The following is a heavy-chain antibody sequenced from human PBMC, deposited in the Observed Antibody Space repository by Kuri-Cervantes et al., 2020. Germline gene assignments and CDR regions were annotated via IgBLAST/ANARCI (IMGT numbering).Heavy chain of an antibody. V-gene: IGHV1-69*13. D-gene: IGHD4-17*01. CDR1: GGTFSSYA. Sequence: SVKVSCKASGGTFSSYAISWVRQAPGQGLEWMGGIIPIFGTASYAQKFQGRVTITADESTSTAYMELSSLRSEDTAVYYCATYPMTTVTTHWYFDLWGRGTLVTVSS. J-gene: IGHJ2*01. CDR2: IIPIFGTA. CDR3: ATYPMTTVTTHWYFDL.